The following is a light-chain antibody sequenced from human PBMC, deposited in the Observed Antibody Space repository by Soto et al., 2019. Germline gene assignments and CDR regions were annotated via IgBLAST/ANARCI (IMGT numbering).Light chain of an antibody. CDR1: QNLRSS. CDR3: QQYNSWPQT. V-gene: IGKV3-15*01. CDR2: GAS. J-gene: IGKJ1*01. Sequence: EIVMTQSPATLSVSPGERATLSCRASQNLRSSLAWYQQKPGQAPRLLIYGASTRATGIPARFSGSGSGTEFTLTISSLQSEDFAVYFCQQYNSWPQTFGQGTKVDI.